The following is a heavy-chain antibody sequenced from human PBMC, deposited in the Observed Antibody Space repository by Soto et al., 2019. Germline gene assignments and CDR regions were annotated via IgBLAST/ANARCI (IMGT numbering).Heavy chain of an antibody. CDR2: LGPDGRNT. J-gene: IGHJ4*02. CDR3: VKQMTTWTDSFFDF. V-gene: IGHV3-23*01. Sequence: GGSLRLSCVASEFSFSRYAMTWVRQAAGKGLQWVAGLGPDGRNTFYGESVRGRFTISRDNPRNTLHLQMSSLRAEDTAVYFCVKQMTTWTDSFFDFWGQGIQVTVSS. D-gene: IGHD4-17*01. CDR1: EFSFSRYA.